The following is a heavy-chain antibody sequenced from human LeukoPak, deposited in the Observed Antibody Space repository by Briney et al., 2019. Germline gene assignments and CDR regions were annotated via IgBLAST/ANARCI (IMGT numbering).Heavy chain of an antibody. Sequence: ASVKVSCKASGYTFTSYDINWVRQATGQGLEWMGWMNPNSGNTGYAQKFQGRVTMTRNTSISTAYMELSSLRSEDTAVYYCAGSLGYCTSNVCYLKYWGQGTLVTVSS. CDR1: GYTFTSYD. CDR3: AGSLGYCTSNVCYLKY. CDR2: MNPNSGNT. V-gene: IGHV1-8*01. D-gene: IGHD2-8*01. J-gene: IGHJ4*02.